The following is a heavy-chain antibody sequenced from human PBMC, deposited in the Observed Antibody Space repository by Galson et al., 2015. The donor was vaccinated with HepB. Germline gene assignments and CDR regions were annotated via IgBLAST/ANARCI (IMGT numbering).Heavy chain of an antibody. CDR1: GFSFSSYS. CDR2: INNDGNNT. D-gene: IGHD1-26*01. V-gene: IGHV3-64D*06. Sequence: SLRLSCAGSGFSFSSYSMHWVRQAPGKGLPYVSVINNDGNNTYYADHVEGRFTISRDNSKNTLYLQMTSLRVEDTAVYFCVVGLDYWGQGTHVTVSS. J-gene: IGHJ4*02. CDR3: VVGLDY.